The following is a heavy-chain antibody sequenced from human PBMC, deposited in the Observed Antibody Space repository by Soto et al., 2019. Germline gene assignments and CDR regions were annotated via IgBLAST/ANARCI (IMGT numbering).Heavy chain of an antibody. V-gene: IGHV5-10-1*01. CDR2: IDPSDSQT. J-gene: IGHJ4*02. Sequence: PGASLKISCKGSGYGFAGYWITWVRQKPGKGLQWMGRIDPSDSQTYYSPSFRGHVTISATKSITTVFLQWSSLRASDTAMYYCARQIYDSDTGPNFQYYFDSWGQGTPVTVSS. CDR1: GYGFAGYW. CDR3: ARQIYDSDTGPNFQYYFDS. D-gene: IGHD3-22*01.